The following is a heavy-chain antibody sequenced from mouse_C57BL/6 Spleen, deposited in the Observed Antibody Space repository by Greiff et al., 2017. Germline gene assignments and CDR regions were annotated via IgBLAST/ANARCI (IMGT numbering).Heavy chain of an antibody. CDR3: ARGGDSSGYHVWFAY. V-gene: IGHV1-9*01. Sequence: QVQLQQSGAELMKPGASVKLSCKATGYTFTGYWIEWVKQRPGHGLEWIGEILPGSGSTNYNEKFKGKATFTADTSSNTADMQLSSLTTEDSAIYDCARGGDSSGYHVWFAYWGQGTLVTVSA. CDR1: GYTFTGYW. J-gene: IGHJ3*01. CDR2: ILPGSGST. D-gene: IGHD3-2*02.